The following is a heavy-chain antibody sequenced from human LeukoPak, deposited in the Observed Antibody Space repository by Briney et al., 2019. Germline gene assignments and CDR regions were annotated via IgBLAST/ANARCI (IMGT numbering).Heavy chain of an antibody. V-gene: IGHV4-59*11. CDR2: IYYSGST. J-gene: IGHJ5*02. D-gene: IGHD1-1*01. CDR3: ASSREGYPNWFDP. CDR1: GGSISSHY. Sequence: KPSETLSLTCTVSGGSISSHYWSWIRQPPGKGLEWIGYIYYSGSTNYNPSLKSRVTISVDTSKNQFSLKLSSVTAADAAVYYCASSREGYPNWFDPWGQGTLVTVSS.